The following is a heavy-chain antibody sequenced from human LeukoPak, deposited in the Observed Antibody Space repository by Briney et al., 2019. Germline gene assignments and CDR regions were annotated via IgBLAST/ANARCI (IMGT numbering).Heavy chain of an antibody. V-gene: IGHV3-66*01. D-gene: IGHD3-10*01. CDR2: IYSGGST. Sequence: GGSLRLSCAASGFAVSSNYMSWVRQAPGKGLEWVSVIYSGGSTYYADSVKGRFTISRDNSKNTLYLQMNSLRAEDTAVYYCARGVLSPTFDYWGQGTLVTVSS. J-gene: IGHJ4*02. CDR3: ARGVLSPTFDY. CDR1: GFAVSSNY.